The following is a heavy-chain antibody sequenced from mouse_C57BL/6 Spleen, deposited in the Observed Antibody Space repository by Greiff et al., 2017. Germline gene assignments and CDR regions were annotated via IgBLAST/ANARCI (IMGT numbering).Heavy chain of an antibody. J-gene: IGHJ4*01. CDR3: APAYYSNYYAMDY. V-gene: IGHV14-2*01. CDR2: IDPEDGET. CDR1: GFNIKDYY. D-gene: IGHD2-5*01. Sequence: VQLKESGAELVKPGASVKLSCTASGFNIKDYYMHWVKQRTEQGLEWIGRIDPEDGETKYAPKFQGKATITADTSSNTAYLQLSSLTSEDTAVYYCAPAYYSNYYAMDYWGQGTSVTVSS.